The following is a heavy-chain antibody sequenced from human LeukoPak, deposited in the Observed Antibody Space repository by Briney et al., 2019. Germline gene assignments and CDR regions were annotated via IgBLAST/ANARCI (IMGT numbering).Heavy chain of an antibody. Sequence: GVSLKISCKGSGYSFTSYWISWVRQMPGKGLEWMGNIDPSDSYTNYSPSFQGHVTISADKSISTAYLQWSSLKASDTAVYYCARAFGTTWHFDYWGQGTLVTVSS. V-gene: IGHV5-10-1*01. CDR1: GYSFTSYW. CDR2: IDPSDSYT. D-gene: IGHD3-16*01. J-gene: IGHJ4*02. CDR3: ARAFGTTWHFDY.